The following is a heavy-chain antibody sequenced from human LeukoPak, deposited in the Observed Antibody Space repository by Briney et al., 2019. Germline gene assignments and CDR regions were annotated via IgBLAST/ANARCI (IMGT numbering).Heavy chain of an antibody. Sequence: PSETLSLTCTVSGGSISSYYWSWIRQPPAKGLEWIGYIYYSGSTNYNPSLKSRVTISVDTSKNQFSLKLRSVTAADTAVYYCAGSNYYGSGSYLRGYYYYGMDVWGQGTTVTVSS. V-gene: IGHV4-59*01. CDR3: AGSNYYGSGSYLRGYYYYGMDV. CDR2: IYYSGST. J-gene: IGHJ6*02. D-gene: IGHD3-10*01. CDR1: GGSISSYY.